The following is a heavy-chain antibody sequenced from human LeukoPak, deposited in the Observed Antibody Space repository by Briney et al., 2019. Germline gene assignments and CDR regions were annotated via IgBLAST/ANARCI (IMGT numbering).Heavy chain of an antibody. CDR3: ARGSGY. CDR2: INHSGST. V-gene: IGHV4-39*07. J-gene: IGHJ4*02. D-gene: IGHD2-15*01. CDR1: GGSISSSSYY. Sequence: SETLSLTCTVSGGSISSSSYYWGWIRQPPGKGLEWIGEINHSGSTNYNPSLKSRVTISVDTSKNQFSLKLSSVTAADTAVYYCARGSGYWGQGTLVTVSS.